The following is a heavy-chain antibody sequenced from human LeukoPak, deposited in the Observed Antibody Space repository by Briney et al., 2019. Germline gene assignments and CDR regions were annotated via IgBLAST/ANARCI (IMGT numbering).Heavy chain of an antibody. CDR1: GFTFSDYY. CDR2: ISSSGRNI. J-gene: IGHJ4*02. Sequence: NPGGSLRLSCAASGFTFSDYYMNWIRQAPGKGLEWVSYISSSGRNIYYADSVKGRFTVSRDNAKNSLHLQMNTLRAEDTAVYYCARDRSGSHSTAFDYWGQGTLVTVSS. D-gene: IGHD1-26*01. V-gene: IGHV3-11*04. CDR3: ARDRSGSHSTAFDY.